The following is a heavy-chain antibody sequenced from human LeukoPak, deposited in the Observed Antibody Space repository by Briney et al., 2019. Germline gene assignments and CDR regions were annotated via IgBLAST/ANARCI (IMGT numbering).Heavy chain of an antibody. Sequence: PSETLSLTCTVSGGSISSYYWSWIRQPPGKGLEWIGYIYYSGSTNYNPSLKSRVTISVDTSKNQFSLKLSSVTAADTAVYYCARERTADYGDYALFDYWGQGTLVTVSS. J-gene: IGHJ4*02. CDR2: IYYSGST. CDR3: ARERTADYGDYALFDY. CDR1: GGSISSYY. D-gene: IGHD4-17*01. V-gene: IGHV4-59*01.